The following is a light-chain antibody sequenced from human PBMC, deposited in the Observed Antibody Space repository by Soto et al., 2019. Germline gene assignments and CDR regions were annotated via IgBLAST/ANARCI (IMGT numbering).Light chain of an antibody. V-gene: IGLV1-44*01. Sequence: QSVLTQPPSASGTPGQRVTISCSGSNSNIGTNTVNWYQHLPGTAPKLLMYSSNQRPSGVPDRFSGSKSGTSASLAISGLRSEDEADYYCAAWDDSLNGYVFGTGTKGTLL. CDR2: SSN. CDR1: NSNIGTNT. J-gene: IGLJ1*01. CDR3: AAWDDSLNGYV.